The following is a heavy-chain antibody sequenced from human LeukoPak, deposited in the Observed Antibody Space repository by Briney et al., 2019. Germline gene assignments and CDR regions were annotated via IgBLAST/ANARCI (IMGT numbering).Heavy chain of an antibody. D-gene: IGHD2-2*01. CDR2: ISGSGGRT. Sequence: GGSLRLSCAAPGFSFSSYAMSWVRQAPGKGLEWVSGISGSGGRTYYADSVKGRFTISRDNSKNTLYLQMNSLRAEDAAVYYCAKEGCSSISCYFFAYWGQGTLVTVSS. J-gene: IGHJ4*02. V-gene: IGHV3-23*01. CDR1: GFSFSSYA. CDR3: AKEGCSSISCYFFAY.